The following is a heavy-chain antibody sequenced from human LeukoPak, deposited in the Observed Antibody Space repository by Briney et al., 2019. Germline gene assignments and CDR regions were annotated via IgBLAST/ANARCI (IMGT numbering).Heavy chain of an antibody. D-gene: IGHD1-26*01. J-gene: IGHJ3*02. CDR3: VMGELLGAFDI. CDR2: IYTSGST. V-gene: IGHV4-61*02. Sequence: SETLSLTCTVSGGSISSGSYYWSWIRQPAGKGLEWIGRIYTSGSTNYNPSLKSRVTISVDTSKNQFSLKLSSVTAADTAVYYCVMGELLGAFDIWGQGTMVTVSS. CDR1: GGSISSGSYY.